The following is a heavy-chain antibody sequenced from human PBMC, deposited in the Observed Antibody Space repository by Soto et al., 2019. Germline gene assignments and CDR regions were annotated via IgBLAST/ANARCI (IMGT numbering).Heavy chain of an antibody. V-gene: IGHV4-31*03. CDR1: RGSISSGGYY. J-gene: IGHJ4*02. CDR3: ARGEHSSGKGADFDY. Sequence: QVQLQESGPGLVKPPQTLSLTCTVSRGSISSGGYYWSWIRQLPGKGLEWIGYNYNSGSSYYNPSQKRRITISVDTTKNQFPLKRSSAAAADTAVYYSARGEHSSGKGADFDYWGQGTLVTVSS. CDR2: NYNSGSS. D-gene: IGHD6-6*01.